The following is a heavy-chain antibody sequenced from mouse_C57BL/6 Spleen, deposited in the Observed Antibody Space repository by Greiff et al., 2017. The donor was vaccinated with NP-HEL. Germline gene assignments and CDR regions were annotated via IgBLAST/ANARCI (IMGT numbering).Heavy chain of an antibody. Sequence: QVQLQQPGAELVMPGASVKLSCKASGYTFTSYWMHWVKQRPGQGLEWIGEIDPSDSYTNYNQKFKGKSTLTVDKSSSTAYMQLSSLTSEDSAVYYCARKYYGSSPFDVWGTGTTVTVSS. D-gene: IGHD1-1*01. CDR1: GYTFTSYW. CDR2: IDPSDSYT. V-gene: IGHV1-69*01. CDR3: ARKYYGSSPFDV. J-gene: IGHJ1*03.